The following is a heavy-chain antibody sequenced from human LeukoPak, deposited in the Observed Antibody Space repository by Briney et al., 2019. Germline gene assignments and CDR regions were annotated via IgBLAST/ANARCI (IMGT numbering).Heavy chain of an antibody. Sequence: PGRSLRLSCAASGFTFSSYAMNWVRQAPGKGLEWVAVISYDGSNKFYADSVKGRFTISRDNSKNTLYLQMNSLRAEDTAEYYCARDPINYYDSSGYYDYWGQGTLVTVSS. J-gene: IGHJ4*02. CDR1: GFTFSSYA. D-gene: IGHD3-22*01. V-gene: IGHV3-30-3*01. CDR2: ISYDGSNK. CDR3: ARDPINYYDSSGYYDY.